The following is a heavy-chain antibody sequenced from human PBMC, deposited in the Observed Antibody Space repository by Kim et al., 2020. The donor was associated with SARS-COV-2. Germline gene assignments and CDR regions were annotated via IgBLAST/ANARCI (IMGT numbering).Heavy chain of an antibody. Sequence: SETLSLTCIVSGGSISSSSYYWGWVRQPPGKGLEWIGSIYYSGSTHYNPSLKSRLTTSVDTSKSHFSLKLNSVTAADTAVYYCARIRASYLVVPAAYNYFDPWGQGTLVTVSS. CDR2: IYYSGST. CDR1: GGSISSSSYY. V-gene: IGHV4-39*02. J-gene: IGHJ5*02. CDR3: ARIRASYLVVPAAYNYFDP. D-gene: IGHD2-2*01.